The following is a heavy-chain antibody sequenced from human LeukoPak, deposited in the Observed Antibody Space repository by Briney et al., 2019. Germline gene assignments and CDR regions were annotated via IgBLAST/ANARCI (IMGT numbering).Heavy chain of an antibody. CDR3: ARSLRINWFDP. CDR1: GYSISSGYY. CDR2: IYYSGST. V-gene: IGHV4-61*01. D-gene: IGHD3-3*01. Sequence: PSETLSLTCTVSGYSISSGYYWSWIRQPPGKGLEWIGYIYYSGSTNYNPSLKSRVTISVDTSKNQFSLKLSSVTAADTAVYYCARSLRINWFDPWGQGTLVTVSS. J-gene: IGHJ5*02.